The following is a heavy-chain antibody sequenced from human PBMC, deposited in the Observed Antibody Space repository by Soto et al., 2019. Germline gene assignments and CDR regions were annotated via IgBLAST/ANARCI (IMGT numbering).Heavy chain of an antibody. J-gene: IGHJ2*01. CDR1: GFSLSTSGVG. D-gene: IGHD3-10*01. CDR3: AHTTTVRGVRYWYVDL. Sequence: QITLKESGPTLVKPTQTLTLTCTFSGFSLSTSGVGVGWIRQPPGKALEWLALIYWDDDKRYSPSLKSRLTITKDTSKNKVVLTMTHMDPVDTATYYCAHTTTVRGVRYWYVDLWGRGTLVTVSS. V-gene: IGHV2-5*02. CDR2: IYWDDDK.